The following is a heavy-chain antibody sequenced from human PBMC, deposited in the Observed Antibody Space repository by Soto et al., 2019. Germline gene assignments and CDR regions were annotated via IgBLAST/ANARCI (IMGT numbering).Heavy chain of an antibody. D-gene: IGHD5-12*01. CDR3: ARVVATITEWYCDL. CDR1: GFSLTNTRMG. Sequence: QVSLKESGPVLVKPTETLTLTCTVSGFSLTNTRMGVSWIRQPPGKALEWLVHIFSNDEKSYSTSLTSRLTISKDTSKSQVVLTMTSMDPVDTATYYCARVVATITEWYCDLWGRGTLVTVSS. J-gene: IGHJ2*01. CDR2: IFSNDEK. V-gene: IGHV2-26*01.